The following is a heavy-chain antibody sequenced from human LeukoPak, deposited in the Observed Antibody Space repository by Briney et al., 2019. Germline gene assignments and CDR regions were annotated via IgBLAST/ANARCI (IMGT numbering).Heavy chain of an antibody. D-gene: IGHD6-13*01. Sequence: GRSLRLSCAASGFTFSSYAMHWVRQAPGKGLGWVAIIWYDGSNKYYADSVKGRFTISRDNSKNTLYLQMNSLRAEDTAVYYCARDRDVYSSRWNRNFAYWGQGTLVTVSA. CDR1: GFTFSSYA. CDR3: ARDRDVYSSRWNRNFAY. CDR2: IWYDGSNK. J-gene: IGHJ4*02. V-gene: IGHV3-33*08.